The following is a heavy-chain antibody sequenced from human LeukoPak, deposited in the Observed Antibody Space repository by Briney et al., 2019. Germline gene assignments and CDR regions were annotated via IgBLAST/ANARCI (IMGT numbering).Heavy chain of an antibody. Sequence: ASVKLSCTASGYTFTSYGISWVRQAPGQGLEWMGWISAYNGNTNYAQKLQGRVTITTDTSTNTAYMELRSLRSDDTAVYYCARDFGDYGDYGFVWGRGTLVSVSS. D-gene: IGHD4-17*01. V-gene: IGHV1-18*01. CDR3: ARDFGDYGDYGFV. CDR1: GYTFTSYG. J-gene: IGHJ4*02. CDR2: ISAYNGNT.